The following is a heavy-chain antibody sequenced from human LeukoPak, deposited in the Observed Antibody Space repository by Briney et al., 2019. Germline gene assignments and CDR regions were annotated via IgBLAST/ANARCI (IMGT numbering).Heavy chain of an antibody. CDR1: GGSFSAYY. CDR2: GNHSGGT. CDR3: AKNGQTGFSFDP. Sequence: SETLSLTCVVYGGSFSAYYWSWIRQPPGKGLEWIGEGNHSGGTKYNPSLKSRVTISADSSKNQFSLKLTSMTAADTAVYYCAKNGQTGFSFDPWGQGTLVTVSS. J-gene: IGHJ5*02. D-gene: IGHD3-9*01. V-gene: IGHV4-34*01.